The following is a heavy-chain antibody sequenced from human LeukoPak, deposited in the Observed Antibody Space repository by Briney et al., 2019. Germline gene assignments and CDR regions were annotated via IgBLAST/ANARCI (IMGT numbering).Heavy chain of an antibody. J-gene: IGHJ4*02. D-gene: IGHD3-16*01. CDR1: XFTFGDYL. CDR2: IKQDGSGK. CDR3: ARESLSGGIDY. Sequence: GGSLRLSCEASXFTFGDYLMTWVRQAPGKGLEGVANIKQDGSGKYYVDSVRGRFTISRDNARSSLYLQMNSLRAEDTAVYYCARESLSGGIDYWGQGTLVTVSS. V-gene: IGHV3-7*04.